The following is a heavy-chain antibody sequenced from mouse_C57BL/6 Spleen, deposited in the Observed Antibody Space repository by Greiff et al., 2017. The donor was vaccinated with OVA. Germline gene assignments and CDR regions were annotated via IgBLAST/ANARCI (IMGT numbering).Heavy chain of an antibody. CDR1: GYSFTGYY. CDR2: IYPSTGGT. D-gene: IGHD4-1*01. Sequence: VQLQQSGPELVKPGASVKISCKASGYSFTGYYMNWVKQSPEKSLEWIGEIYPSTGGTTYNQKFKAKATLTVGKSSSTAYMQLRSLTSEDSAVKYGASRVGRGYWYFDVWGTGTTVTVSS. V-gene: IGHV1-42*01. J-gene: IGHJ1*03. CDR3: ASRVGRGYWYFDV.